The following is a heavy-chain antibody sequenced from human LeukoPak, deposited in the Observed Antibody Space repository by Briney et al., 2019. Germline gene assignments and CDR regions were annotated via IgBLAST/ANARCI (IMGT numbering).Heavy chain of an antibody. CDR3: ARGRLYYDFWSGRREDYYFDY. D-gene: IGHD3-3*01. V-gene: IGHV3-23*01. CDR2: IGAGDKYT. Sequence: GGSLGLSCAASGFTLRNYAMSWVRQAPGKGLEWVSSIGAGDKYTYYGDSVKGRFTISRDNSKNTLYLQMNSLRAGDTAIYYCARGRLYYDFWSGRREDYYFDYWGQGTLVTVSS. CDR1: GFTLRNYA. J-gene: IGHJ4*02.